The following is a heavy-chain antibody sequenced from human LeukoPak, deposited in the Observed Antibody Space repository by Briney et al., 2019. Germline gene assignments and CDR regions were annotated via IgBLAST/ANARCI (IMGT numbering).Heavy chain of an antibody. J-gene: IGHJ4*02. D-gene: IGHD6-13*01. CDR2: ISSSSSYT. CDR3: AREWIPYSRDDY. CDR1: GFTFRDYY. V-gene: IGHV3-11*06. Sequence: PGGSLRLSCAASGFTFRDYYMSWIRQAPGRGREGVSYISSSSSYTNYADPGKGRFTISRDNAKNSLYLQMTSLRAEDTAVYYCAREWIPYSRDDYWGQGSLVTVSS.